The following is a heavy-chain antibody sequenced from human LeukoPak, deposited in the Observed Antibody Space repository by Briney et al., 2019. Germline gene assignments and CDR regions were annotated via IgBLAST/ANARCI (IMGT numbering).Heavy chain of an antibody. CDR2: ISYDGSNK. D-gene: IGHD1-26*01. J-gene: IGHJ4*02. CDR1: RFTFSNYA. Sequence: TGGSLRLSCAASRFTFSNYAMHWVRQAPGKGLEWVALISYDGSNKYYADSVKGRFTISRDNSKNTLYLQMNSLRAEDTAVYYCARGDSGTYPTCFDYWAREPWSPSPQ. CDR3: ARGDSGTYPTCFDY. V-gene: IGHV3-30-3*01.